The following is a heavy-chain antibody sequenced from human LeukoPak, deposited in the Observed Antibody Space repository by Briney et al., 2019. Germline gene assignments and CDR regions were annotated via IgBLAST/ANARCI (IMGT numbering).Heavy chain of an antibody. D-gene: IGHD3-3*01. CDR2: INHSGST. J-gene: IGHJ5*02. V-gene: IGHV4-34*01. CDR3: ARYFVRVRPGFWSGYLSDNWFDP. Sequence: SETLSLTCAVYGGSFSGYYWSWIRQPPGKGLEWIGEINHSGSTNYNPSLKSRVTISVDTSKNQFSLKLSSVTAADTAVYYCARYFVRVRPGFWSGYLSDNWFDPWGQGTLVTVSS. CDR1: GGSFSGYY.